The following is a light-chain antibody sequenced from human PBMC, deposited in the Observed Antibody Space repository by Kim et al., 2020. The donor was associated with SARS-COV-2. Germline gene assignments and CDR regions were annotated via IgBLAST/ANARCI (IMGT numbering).Light chain of an antibody. CDR2: GAT. CDR1: QSVSGYD. J-gene: IGKJ1*01. CDR3: QEYSRSPAT. Sequence: SPGQQATLPRRPAQSVSGYDFAWYQPNPGQAPRPRSSGATRRATRLPYRSSGGGSGTDFTLTTPTVAPEEFALYYCQEYSRSPATFGQGTTVDIK. V-gene: IGKV3-20*01.